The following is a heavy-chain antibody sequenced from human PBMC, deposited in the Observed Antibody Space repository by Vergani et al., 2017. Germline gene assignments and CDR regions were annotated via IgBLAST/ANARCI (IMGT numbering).Heavy chain of an antibody. Sequence: EVQLLESGGGLVQPGGSLRLSCAASGFIFSSYAMSWVRQAPGKGLEWVSYISSSSSTIYYADSVKGRFTISRDNAKNSLYLQMNSLRAEDTAVYYCARGGLLLDYWGQGTLVTVSS. CDR3: ARGGLLLDY. V-gene: IGHV3-48*01. CDR2: ISSSSSTI. J-gene: IGHJ4*02. D-gene: IGHD2-15*01. CDR1: GFIFSSYA.